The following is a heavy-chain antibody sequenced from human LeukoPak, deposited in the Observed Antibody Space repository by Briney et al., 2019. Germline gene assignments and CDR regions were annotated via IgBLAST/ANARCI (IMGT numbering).Heavy chain of an antibody. CDR2: VYYSGRT. CDR3: ARRVTSNWFDP. V-gene: IGHV4-39*01. D-gene: IGHD2-21*02. J-gene: IGHJ5*02. CDR1: GGSISGSSYY. Sequence: SETLSLTCTVSGGSISGSSYYWGWIRQPPGKGLEWIGSVYYSGRTYYNPSLKNRVTISVDTSKNQFSLRLSSVTAADTAVYYCARRVTSNWFDPWVQGTLATVPS.